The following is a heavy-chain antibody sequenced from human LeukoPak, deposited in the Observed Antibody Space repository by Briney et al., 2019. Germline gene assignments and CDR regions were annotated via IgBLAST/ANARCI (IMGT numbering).Heavy chain of an antibody. CDR2: IKQDGSEK. D-gene: IGHD2-15*01. V-gene: IGHV3-7*01. J-gene: IGHJ4*02. CDR1: GFTFSSYW. Sequence: PGRSLRLSCAASGFTFSSYWMSWVRQAPGKGLEWVANIKQDGSEKYYVDSVKGRFTISRDNAKNTLYLQMNSLRAEDTAVYYCARDHYRYCSGGSCYSFDYWGQGTLVTVSS. CDR3: ARDHYRYCSGGSCYSFDY.